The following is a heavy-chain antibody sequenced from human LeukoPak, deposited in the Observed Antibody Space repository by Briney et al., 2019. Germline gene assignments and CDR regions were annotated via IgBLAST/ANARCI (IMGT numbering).Heavy chain of an antibody. J-gene: IGHJ4*02. D-gene: IGHD2-8*01. V-gene: IGHV1-8*01. Sequence: ASVKVSCKASGYTFTSYDINWVRQATGQGLEWMGWMNPNSGNTGYAQKFQGRDTMTRNTSISTAYMELSSLRSEDTAVYYCARGTKDIVLMVYAITPYYFDYWGQGTLVTVSS. CDR3: ARGTKDIVLMVYAITPYYFDY. CDR2: MNPNSGNT. CDR1: GYTFTSYD.